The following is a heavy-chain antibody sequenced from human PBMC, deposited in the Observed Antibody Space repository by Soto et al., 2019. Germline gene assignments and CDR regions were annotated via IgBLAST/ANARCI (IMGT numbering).Heavy chain of an antibody. V-gene: IGHV5-10-1*01. CDR2: IDPSGSYT. CDR1: GYSFTSYW. D-gene: IGHD5-18*01. J-gene: IGHJ6*02. Sequence: GEPLKISCKGSGYSFTSYWISWVRQMPGKGLEWMGRIDPSGSYTNYSPSFQGHVTISADKSISTAYLQWSSLKASDTAMYYCARRGPGYSYGYDAGYYGMDVWGQGTTVTVSS. CDR3: ARRGPGYSYGYDAGYYGMDV.